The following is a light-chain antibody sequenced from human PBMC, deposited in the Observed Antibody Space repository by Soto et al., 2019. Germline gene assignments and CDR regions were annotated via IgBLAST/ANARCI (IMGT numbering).Light chain of an antibody. V-gene: IGKV1-5*03. CDR1: QSISIW. J-gene: IGKJ1*01. CDR2: GTS. CDR3: QHYNDYSWT. Sequence: DIHMTQSPSTLSASVGDRVTITCRASQSISIWLAWYQQKPGIAPNLLIYGTSSLEIGVPSRFSGSGSGTEFTLTISSLQPDDFATYYCQHYNDYSWTFGQGTKVEIK.